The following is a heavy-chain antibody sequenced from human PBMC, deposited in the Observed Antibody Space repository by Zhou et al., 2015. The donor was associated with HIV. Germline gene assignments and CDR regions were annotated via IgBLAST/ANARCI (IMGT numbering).Heavy chain of an antibody. CDR3: ARGPRQWLVLGSSGTDYWYFDL. J-gene: IGHJ2*01. Sequence: QVQLVQSGAEVKKPGSSVKVSCKASGGTFSSYAISWVRQAPGQGLEWMGGIIPIFGTANYAQKFQGRVTITADESTSTAYMELSSLRSEDTAVYYCARGPRQWLVLGSSGTDYWYFDLVGPWHPGHCLL. CDR1: GGTFSSYA. V-gene: IGHV1-69*01. CDR2: IIPIFGTA. D-gene: IGHD6-19*01.